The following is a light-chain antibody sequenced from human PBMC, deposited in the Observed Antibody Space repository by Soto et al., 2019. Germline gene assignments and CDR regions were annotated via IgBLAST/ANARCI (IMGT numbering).Light chain of an antibody. J-gene: IGLJ2*01. V-gene: IGLV2-14*01. Sequence: QSALTQPASASGSPGQSITISCTGTSSDVGAYKSVSWYQQHPGKAPKLMIYDVSDRPSGVSNRFSGSKSGNTASLTISGRQAEDDADYYCSSYTSSSTVVFGGGTKLTVL. CDR3: SSYTSSSTVV. CDR1: SSDVGAYKS. CDR2: DVS.